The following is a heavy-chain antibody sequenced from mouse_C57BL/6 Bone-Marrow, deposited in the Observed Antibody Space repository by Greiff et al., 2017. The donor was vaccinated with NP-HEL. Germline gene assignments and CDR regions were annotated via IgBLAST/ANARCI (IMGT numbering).Heavy chain of an antibody. V-gene: IGHV5-15*04. CDR3: ARRDYDGTWFAY. J-gene: IGHJ3*01. Sequence: DVKLVESGGGLVQPGGSLKLSCAASGFTFSDYGMAWVRQAPKKGPEWVAFISTLAYSIYYADTVTGRFTIARENAKNTLYLEMSSLRSEDTAMYYCARRDYDGTWFAYWGQGTLVTVSA. CDR2: ISTLAYSI. CDR1: GFTFSDYG. D-gene: IGHD1-1*01.